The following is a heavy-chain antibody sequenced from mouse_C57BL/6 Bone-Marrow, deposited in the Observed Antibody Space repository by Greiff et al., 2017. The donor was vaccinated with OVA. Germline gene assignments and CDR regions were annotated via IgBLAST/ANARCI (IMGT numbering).Heavy chain of an antibody. D-gene: IGHD3-2*02. Sequence: EVQLVESGGGLVKPGGSLKLSCAASGFTFSSYAMSWVRQTPEKRLEWVATISDGGSYTYYPDNVKGRFTISRDNAKNNLYLQMSHLKSEDTAMYYCARDSSGYAYWGQGTLVTVSA. CDR1: GFTFSSYA. V-gene: IGHV5-4*01. CDR3: ARDSSGYAY. CDR2: ISDGGSYT. J-gene: IGHJ3*01.